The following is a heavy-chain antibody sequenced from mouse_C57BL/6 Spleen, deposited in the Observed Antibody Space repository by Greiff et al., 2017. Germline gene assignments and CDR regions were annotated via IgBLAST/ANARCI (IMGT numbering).Heavy chain of an antibody. J-gene: IGHJ4*01. CDR1: GFSFNTYA. Sequence: EVKLMESGGGLVQPKGSLKLSCAASGFSFNTYAMNWVRQAPGKGLEWVARIRSKSNNYATYYADSVKDRFTISRDDSESMLYLQMNNVKTEDTAMYYCVRQMNAMDYWGQGTSVTVSS. V-gene: IGHV10-1*01. CDR2: IRSKSNNYAT. CDR3: VRQMNAMDY.